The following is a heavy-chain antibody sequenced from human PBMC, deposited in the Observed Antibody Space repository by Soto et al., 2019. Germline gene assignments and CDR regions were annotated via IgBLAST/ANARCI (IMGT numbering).Heavy chain of an antibody. CDR2: IYHSGST. J-gene: IGHJ5*02. CDR1: GGSINSGDYS. Sequence: PSETLSLTCTVSGGSINSGDYSWTWVRQPPGKGLEWIGEIYHSGSTNYNPSLKSRVTISVDKSKNQFSLKLSSVTAADTAVYYCARGVVGATQTTYNWFDPWGQGTLVTVSS. CDR3: ARGVVGATQTTYNWFDP. D-gene: IGHD1-26*01. V-gene: IGHV4-39*07.